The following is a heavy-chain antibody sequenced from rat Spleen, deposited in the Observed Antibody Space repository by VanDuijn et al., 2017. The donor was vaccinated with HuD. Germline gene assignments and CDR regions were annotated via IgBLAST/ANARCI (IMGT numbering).Heavy chain of an antibody. Sequence: QVQLKESGPGLVQPSHTLSLTCTVSGFSLNNYGVIWVRQPPGKGLEWMGVIWGDGNTNYNSALKSRLSISRDTSKSQVFLKMNSLQTEDTAMYFCARARGSSIDYWGQGVMVTVSS. CDR1: GFSLNNYG. V-gene: IGHV2-13*01. J-gene: IGHJ2*01. D-gene: IGHD1-11*01. CDR3: ARARGSSIDY. CDR2: IWGDGNT.